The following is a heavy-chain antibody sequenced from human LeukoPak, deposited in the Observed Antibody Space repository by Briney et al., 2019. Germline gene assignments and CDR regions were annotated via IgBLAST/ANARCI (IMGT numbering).Heavy chain of an antibody. CDR2: TDVGGDGYK. D-gene: IGHD2-21*02. CDR1: GFTFRSHS. J-gene: IGHJ6*02. Sequence: GGSLRLSCAASGFTFRSHSMNWVRQAPGKGLEWISYTDVGGDGYKYYADSVKGRFTISRDNAKNSLYLQMNSLRVEDTAVYYCARGVTATRYFYYGLDVWGLGTTVTVSS. CDR3: ARGVTATRYFYYGLDV. V-gene: IGHV3-21*05.